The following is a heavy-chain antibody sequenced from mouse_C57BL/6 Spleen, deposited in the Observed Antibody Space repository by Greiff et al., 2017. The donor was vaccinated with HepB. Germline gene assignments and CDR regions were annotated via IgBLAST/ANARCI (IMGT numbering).Heavy chain of an antibody. V-gene: IGHV1-50*01. CDR3: ARSTMMPMDY. CDR1: GYTFTSYW. J-gene: IGHJ4*01. Sequence: QVQLQQPGAELVKPGASVKLSCKASGYTFTSYWMQWVKQRPGQGLEWIGEIDPSDSYTNYNQKFKGKATLTVDTSSSTAYMKLSSLTSEDSAVYYCARSTMMPMDYWGQGTSVTVSS. D-gene: IGHD2-4*01. CDR2: IDPSDSYT.